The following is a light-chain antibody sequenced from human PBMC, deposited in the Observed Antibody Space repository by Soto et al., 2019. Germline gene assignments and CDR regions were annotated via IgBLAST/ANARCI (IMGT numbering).Light chain of an antibody. CDR3: QQSYTTPQST. CDR1: QSISTF. CDR2: GAS. Sequence: DIHITQSPSTLSASVGDRVTITCRASQSISTFLNWYQQRPGKAPNLLIYGASTLQSGVPSRFSGGGSGTDFTLTISSLQPEDFATYYCQQSYTTPQSTFGPGT. V-gene: IGKV1-39*01. J-gene: IGKJ3*01.